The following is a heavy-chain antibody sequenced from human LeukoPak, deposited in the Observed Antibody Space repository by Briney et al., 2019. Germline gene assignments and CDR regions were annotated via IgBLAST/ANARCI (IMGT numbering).Heavy chain of an antibody. V-gene: IGHV3-33*05. J-gene: IGHJ4*02. CDR1: GFTFSTYG. Sequence: GGSLRLSCAASGFTFSTYGMHWVRQAPGKGLEWVALILYDGSNKYYPDSVKGRFTISRDNSKNTLYLQMDSLRAEDTAVYYCARDLDKGRYFDYWGQGTLVTVSS. D-gene: IGHD3-9*01. CDR3: ARDLDKGRYFDY. CDR2: ILYDGSNK.